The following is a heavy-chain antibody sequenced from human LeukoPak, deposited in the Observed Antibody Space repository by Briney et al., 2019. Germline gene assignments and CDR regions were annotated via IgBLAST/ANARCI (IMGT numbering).Heavy chain of an antibody. CDR3: ARVYGDPIYYYYYGMDV. D-gene: IGHD4-17*01. CDR2: INPNSGGT. V-gene: IGHV1-2*02. Sequence: ASVKVSCKASGYTFTGYYMQWVRQAPGQGLEWMGWINPNSGGTNYAQKFQGRVTMTRDTSISTAYMELSRLRSDDTAVYYCARVYGDPIYYYYYGMDVWGQGTTVTVSS. J-gene: IGHJ6*02. CDR1: GYTFTGYY.